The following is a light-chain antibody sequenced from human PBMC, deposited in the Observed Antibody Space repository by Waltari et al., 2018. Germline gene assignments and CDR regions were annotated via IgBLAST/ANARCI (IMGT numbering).Light chain of an antibody. J-gene: IGLJ3*02. CDR3: QSYGTSLSVV. Sequence: QSVLTQPPSVSVAPGQKVTISCTGSGSNIGAGYDVHWYQQLPRAAPKLLLYGSTWRPLGVPYRFFGATSGTSASLAITGLQAEDEGDYYCQSYGTSLSVVFGGGTKLTVL. CDR1: GSNIGAGYD. V-gene: IGLV1-40*01. CDR2: GST.